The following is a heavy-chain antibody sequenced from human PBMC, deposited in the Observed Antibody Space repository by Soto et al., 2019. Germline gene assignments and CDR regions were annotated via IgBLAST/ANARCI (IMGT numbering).Heavy chain of an antibody. V-gene: IGHV4-30-4*01. CDR2: IHNSGTS. J-gene: IGHJ4*02. Sequence: SETLSLTCTVSGGSIKSSDSHWSWTRQSPAKGLEWIGYIHNSGTSFYNPSLRGRVTVTLDTSRSQFSLTLASVTAADTAVYYCVREEGIAAPQLDYWGQGIPVTVSS. CDR3: VREEGIAAPQLDY. D-gene: IGHD6-6*01. CDR1: GGSIKSSDSH.